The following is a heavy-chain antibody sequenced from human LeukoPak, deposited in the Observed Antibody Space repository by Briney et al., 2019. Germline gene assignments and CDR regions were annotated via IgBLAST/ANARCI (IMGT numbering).Heavy chain of an antibody. D-gene: IGHD5-24*01. CDR1: GFTFSSYG. J-gene: IGHJ3*02. CDR3: AKKRDAFDI. V-gene: IGHV3-30*18. CDR2: ISYDGSNK. Sequence: GGSLRLSCAASGFTFSSYGLHGARQAPGKGREWVAVISYDGSNKYYADSVKGRFTISRDNSKNTLYLQMNSLRAEDTAVYYCAKKRDAFDIWGQGTVVAVSS.